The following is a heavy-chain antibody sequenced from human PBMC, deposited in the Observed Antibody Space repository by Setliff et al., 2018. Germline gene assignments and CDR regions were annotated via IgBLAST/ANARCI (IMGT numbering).Heavy chain of an antibody. V-gene: IGHV1-18*01. CDR3: ATEKFPGDWGDY. Sequence: ASVKVSCKASGYTFTSYGFSWVRQAPRQGLEWMGWISVYNGKTKYAQKFQGRVTMTTDTSTRTAYMEVTSLRSDDTAVYYCATEKFPGDWGDYWGQGTLVTV. CDR1: GYTFTSYG. CDR2: ISVYNGKT. J-gene: IGHJ4*02. D-gene: IGHD2-21*01.